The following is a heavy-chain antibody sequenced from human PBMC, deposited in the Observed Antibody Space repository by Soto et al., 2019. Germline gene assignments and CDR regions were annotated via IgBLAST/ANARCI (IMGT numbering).Heavy chain of an antibody. CDR1: GFTVSAYA. Sequence: QVQLVESGGGVVQPGRSLRLSCAASGFTVSAYAMHWVRQAPGKGLEWVTFISYDGSNKYSADSVKGRFTISRDNSKNALYLQMNSLRGEDTAVYYCARAGGDYGDYVFDYWGQGTLVTVSS. CDR2: ISYDGSNK. CDR3: ARAGGDYGDYVFDY. V-gene: IGHV3-30-3*01. J-gene: IGHJ4*02. D-gene: IGHD4-17*01.